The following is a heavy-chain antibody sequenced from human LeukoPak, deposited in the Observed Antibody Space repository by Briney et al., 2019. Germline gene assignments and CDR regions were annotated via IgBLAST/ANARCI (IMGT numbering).Heavy chain of an antibody. V-gene: IGHV3-23*01. CDR2: ISGSGGST. Sequence: GGSLRLSCAASGFTFSSYAMSWVRQAPGKGLEWVSGISGSGGSTFYADSVKGRFTISRDNSKSTLFLQMNSLRAEDTAVYYCARDDTGVIRGIRFHYWGQGTLVTVSS. D-gene: IGHD3-10*01. CDR1: GFTFSSYA. J-gene: IGHJ4*02. CDR3: ARDDTGVIRGIRFHY.